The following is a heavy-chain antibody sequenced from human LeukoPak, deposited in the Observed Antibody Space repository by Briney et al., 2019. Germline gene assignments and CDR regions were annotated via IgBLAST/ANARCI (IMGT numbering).Heavy chain of an antibody. J-gene: IGHJ4*02. V-gene: IGHV3-30*04. D-gene: IGHD2-15*01. Sequence: GGSLRLSCAASGFTFSNFAMHWVRQAPGKGLEWVSVISYDGSYKYYADSVKGRFTISRDNSKNTLYLQMNSLRPEDTAVYYCARDLHCSGGSCYSGLHYWGQGTLVTVSS. CDR1: GFTFSNFA. CDR2: ISYDGSYK. CDR3: ARDLHCSGGSCYSGLHY.